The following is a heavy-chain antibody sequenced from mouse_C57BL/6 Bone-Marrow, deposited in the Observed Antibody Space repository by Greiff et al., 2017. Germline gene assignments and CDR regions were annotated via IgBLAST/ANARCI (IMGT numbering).Heavy chain of an antibody. D-gene: IGHD2-4*01. CDR3: ARYYDYDYAMDY. Sequence: VQLQQSGPELVKPGASVKISCKASGYSFTDYNMNWVKQSNGKSLEWIGVINPNYGTTSYNQKFKGKATLTVDQSSNTAYMQLNSLTSEHSAVYYSARYYDYDYAMDYWGQGTSVTVSS. CDR1: GYSFTDYN. J-gene: IGHJ4*01. CDR2: INPNYGTT. V-gene: IGHV1-39*01.